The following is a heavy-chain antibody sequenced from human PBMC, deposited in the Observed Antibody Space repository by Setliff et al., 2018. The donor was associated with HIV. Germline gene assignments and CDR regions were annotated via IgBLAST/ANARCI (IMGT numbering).Heavy chain of an antibody. CDR2: IYHTGKT. V-gene: IGHV4-39*07. Sequence: SETLSLTCSVSGGSISDNKYYWSWIRQPPGKGLEWTGSIYHTGKTYYNSALKNRLTISVDTSKNQFYLELSSVTAADTAVYYCASRVYYYDESRILREEGFVPWGQGTLVTVS. CDR1: GGSISDNKYY. D-gene: IGHD3-22*01. J-gene: IGHJ5*02. CDR3: ASRVYYYDESRILREEGFVP.